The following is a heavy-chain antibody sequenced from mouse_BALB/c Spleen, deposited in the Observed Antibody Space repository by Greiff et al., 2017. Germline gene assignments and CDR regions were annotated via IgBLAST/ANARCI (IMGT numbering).Heavy chain of an antibody. V-gene: IGHV3-2*02. Sequence: EVKLVESGPGLVKPSQSLSLTCTVTGYSITSDYAWNWIRQFPGNKLEWMGYISYSGSTSYNPSLKSRISITRDTPKNPFFLQLNSVTTEDTATYYCARIHPFYYFDYWGQGTTLTVSS. J-gene: IGHJ2*01. CDR2: ISYSGST. CDR3: ARIHPFYYFDY. CDR1: GYSITSDYA.